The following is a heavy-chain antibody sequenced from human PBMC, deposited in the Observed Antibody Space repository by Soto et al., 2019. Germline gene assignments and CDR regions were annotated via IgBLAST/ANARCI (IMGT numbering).Heavy chain of an antibody. CDR2: INPSGGST. CDR1: GYTFTSDY. CDR3: ARASYCSSTSCPWLAFDY. D-gene: IGHD2-2*01. J-gene: IGHJ4*02. V-gene: IGHV1-46*01. Sequence: ASVKVSCKASGYTFTSDYMHWVRQAPGQGLEWMGIINPSGGSTSYAQKFQGRVTMTRDTSTSTVYMELSSLRSEDTAVYYCARASYCSSTSCPWLAFDYWGQGTLVTVSS.